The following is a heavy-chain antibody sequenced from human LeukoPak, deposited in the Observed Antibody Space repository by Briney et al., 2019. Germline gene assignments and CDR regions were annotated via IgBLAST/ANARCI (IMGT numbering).Heavy chain of an antibody. D-gene: IGHD6-13*01. V-gene: IGHV1-69*13. CDR3: ARSSSGSWYSLDY. CDR1: GGTFSSYA. Sequence: SVTVSCKASGGTFSSYAISWVRQAPGQGLEWMGGIIPIFGTANYAQKFQGRVTITADESTSTAYMELSSLRSDDTAVYYCARSSSGSWYSLDYWGRGTLVTVSS. J-gene: IGHJ4*02. CDR2: IIPIFGTA.